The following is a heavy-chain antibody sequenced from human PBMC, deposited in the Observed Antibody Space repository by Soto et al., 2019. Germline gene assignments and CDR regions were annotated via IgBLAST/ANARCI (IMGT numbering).Heavy chain of an antibody. CDR3: ARDFYSGSNQLDY. J-gene: IGHJ4*02. CDR1: GGTFSSYA. D-gene: IGHD1-26*01. Sequence: SVKVSCKASGGTFSSYAISWVRQAPGQGLEWMGGIIPIFGTANYAQKFQGRVTITADESTSTAYMELSSLRSEDTAVYYCARDFYSGSNQLDYWGQGTLVTVSS. V-gene: IGHV1-69*13. CDR2: IIPIFGTA.